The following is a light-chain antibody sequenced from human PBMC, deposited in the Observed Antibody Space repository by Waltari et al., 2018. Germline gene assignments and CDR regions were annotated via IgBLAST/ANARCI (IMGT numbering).Light chain of an antibody. J-gene: IGKJ5*01. CDR2: DAS. Sequence: EILMTQTPATLSVSPGERATLSCRASQSVSSNLAWYQQKPGQALRLLIYDASTRAPSTPARFRGSGSGTEFALTISSLQSEDSAVYYCQQYNHWPPITFGQGTRLEIK. V-gene: IGKV3-15*01. CDR1: QSVSSN. CDR3: QQYNHWPPIT.